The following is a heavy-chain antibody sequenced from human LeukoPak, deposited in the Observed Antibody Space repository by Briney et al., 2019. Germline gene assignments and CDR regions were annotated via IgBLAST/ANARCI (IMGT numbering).Heavy chain of an antibody. D-gene: IGHD3-3*01. V-gene: IGHV3-23*01. CDR2: ISGSGGST. CDR3: AKLLRSGYYYFDY. Sequence: GGSLRLSCAASGFTFSSYAMSWVRQAPGKGLEWVSSISGSGGSTYYADSVKGRFTISRDNSKNTQYLQMNSLRAEDTAVYYCAKLLRSGYYYFDYWGQGTLVTVSS. J-gene: IGHJ4*02. CDR1: GFTFSSYA.